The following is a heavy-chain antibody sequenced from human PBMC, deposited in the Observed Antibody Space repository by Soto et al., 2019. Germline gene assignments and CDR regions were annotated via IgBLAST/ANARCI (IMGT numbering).Heavy chain of an antibody. D-gene: IGHD3-22*01. CDR2: IYYSGST. CDR3: ARDPRYDSSGYSDY. J-gene: IGHJ4*02. Sequence: SETLSLTCTVSGGSISSGDYYWSWIRQPPGKGLEWIGYIYYSGSTYYNPSLKSRVTISVDTSKNQFSLKLSSVTAADTAVYYCARDPRYDSSGYSDYWGQGXLVTVYS. CDR1: GGSISSGDYY. V-gene: IGHV4-30-4*01.